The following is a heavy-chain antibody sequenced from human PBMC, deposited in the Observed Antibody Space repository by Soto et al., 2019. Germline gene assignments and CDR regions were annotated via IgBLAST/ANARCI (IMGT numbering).Heavy chain of an antibody. CDR3: TIEMRHRNVWYGTFNI. J-gene: IGHJ3*02. D-gene: IGHD6-19*01. Sequence: PGGSLSLSCAASGISLSSAWMDWVRQAPGKGLEWVGRIKGKTDGGTTDFAAPVKGRFTISREDSGNTLFLQLNNLETEDTAMYYCTIEMRHRNVWYGTFNIWGQGAMVTVSS. V-gene: IGHV3-15*01. CDR1: GISLSSAW. CDR2: IKGKTDGGTT.